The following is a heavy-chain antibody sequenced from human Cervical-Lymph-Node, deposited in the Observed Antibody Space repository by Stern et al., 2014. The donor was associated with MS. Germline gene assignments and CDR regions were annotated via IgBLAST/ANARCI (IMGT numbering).Heavy chain of an antibody. CDR3: ARERQQYCNSEGCSYWYFDL. Sequence: VQLQESGPGLVKPSGTLSLTCAVSGGSVSSTNWWSWVRQSPGKGLEWIGNIYHSGPSTYRLSLRRRVPISLDNPKNHLSLHLTSVTAADTAVYYCARERQQYCNSEGCSYWYFDLWGRGTLVTVSS. CDR1: GGSVSSTNW. D-gene: IGHD2/OR15-2a*01. CDR2: IYHSGPS. J-gene: IGHJ2*01. V-gene: IGHV4-4*02.